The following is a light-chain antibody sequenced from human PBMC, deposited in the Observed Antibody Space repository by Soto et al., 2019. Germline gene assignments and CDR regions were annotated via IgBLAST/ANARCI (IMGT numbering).Light chain of an antibody. V-gene: IGKV3-11*01. CDR1: QRINTS. CDR3: QQHQSWPLT. CDR2: HAS. J-gene: IGKJ1*01. Sequence: EIVLTQSPATLSSSPCERATLSCRASQRINTSLAWYQHRPGQAPRLLIYHASSRATGIPARFSGSGSGTDFTLTISGLEPEDFAVYYCQQHQSWPLTFGQGTKVDIK.